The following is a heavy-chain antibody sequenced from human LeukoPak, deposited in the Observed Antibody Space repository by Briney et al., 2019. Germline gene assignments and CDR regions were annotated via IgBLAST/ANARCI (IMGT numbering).Heavy chain of an antibody. V-gene: IGHV3-30*04. CDR2: ISYDGSNK. CDR1: GLAFSSYS. Sequence: PGGSLRLSCVASGLAFSSYSMHWVRQAPGKGLEWVAVISYDGSNKYYADSVKGRFTISRDNSKNTLYLQMNSLRAEDTAVYYCAREGVAAAGYDYWGQGTLVTVSS. CDR3: AREGVAAAGYDY. D-gene: IGHD6-13*01. J-gene: IGHJ4*02.